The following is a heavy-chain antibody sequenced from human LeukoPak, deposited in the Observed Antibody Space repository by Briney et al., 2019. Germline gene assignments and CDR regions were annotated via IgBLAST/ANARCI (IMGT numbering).Heavy chain of an antibody. J-gene: IGHJ4*02. D-gene: IGHD6-19*01. V-gene: IGHV3-23*01. CDR3: AKGIFQWPEVFDY. CDR2: ISGSGGST. CDR1: GFTFSSYA. Sequence: TEGSLRLSCAASGFTFSSYAMSWVRQAPGKGLEWVSAISGSGGSTYYADSVKGRFTISRDNSKNTLYLQMNSLRAEDTAVYYCAKGIFQWPEVFDYWGQGTLVTVSS.